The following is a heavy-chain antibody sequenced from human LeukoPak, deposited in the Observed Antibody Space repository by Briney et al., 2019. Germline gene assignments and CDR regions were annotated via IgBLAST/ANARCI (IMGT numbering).Heavy chain of an antibody. J-gene: IGHJ4*02. CDR2: IYYSGST. D-gene: IGHD2-2*01. Sequence: RASQTLSLTCTVSGGSISSGGYYWSWIRQHPGKGLEWIGYIYYSGSTYYNPSLKSRVTISVDTSKNQFSLKLSSVTAADTAVYYCARGPAMSLQFFDYWGQGTLVTVSS. CDR3: ARGPAMSLQFFDY. CDR1: GGSISSGGYY. V-gene: IGHV4-31*03.